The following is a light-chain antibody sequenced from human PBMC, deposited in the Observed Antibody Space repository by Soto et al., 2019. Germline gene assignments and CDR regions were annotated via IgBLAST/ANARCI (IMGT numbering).Light chain of an antibody. V-gene: IGKV1-5*01. Sequence: DIQMTQSPSTLSASVGDRVTITCRASQSISSWFALYQQKPGKAPKLLIYDASSLECGVPSSFSGSGSGTEFTLTISSLQPADFATYYRQQYNSYSPALTFGGGTKVEIK. J-gene: IGKJ4*01. CDR2: DAS. CDR1: QSISSW. CDR3: QQYNSYSPALT.